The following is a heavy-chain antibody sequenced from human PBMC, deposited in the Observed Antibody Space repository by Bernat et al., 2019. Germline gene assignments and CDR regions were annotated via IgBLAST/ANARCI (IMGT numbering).Heavy chain of an antibody. J-gene: IGHJ3*02. D-gene: IGHD3-3*01. V-gene: IGHV4-59*01. CDR2: IYYSGST. CDR3: AGGSGVYYDCWSGRMGAFDI. CDR1: GGSISSYY. Sequence: QVQLQESGPGLVKPSETLSLTCTVSGGSISSYYWSWIRQPPGKGLEWIGYIYYSGSTNYNPSLKSRVTISVDTSKNRFSRKLSSVTAEDTAVYCCAGGSGVYYDCWSGRMGAFDIWGRGTMVTVSS.